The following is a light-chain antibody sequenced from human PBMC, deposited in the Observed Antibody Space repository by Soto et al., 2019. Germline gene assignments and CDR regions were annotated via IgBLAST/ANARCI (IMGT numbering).Light chain of an antibody. CDR1: QSVNNY. Sequence: IVLTQSPATLSLSPGERATLSCRASQSVNNYVAWYQHKPGQSPRLLIDDTTTRATAIPARFSGSGSGTDFTLTINSLEPEDFAVYYCQHRGTVGQGTRLEIK. CDR2: DTT. J-gene: IGKJ5*01. CDR3: QHRGT. V-gene: IGKV3-11*01.